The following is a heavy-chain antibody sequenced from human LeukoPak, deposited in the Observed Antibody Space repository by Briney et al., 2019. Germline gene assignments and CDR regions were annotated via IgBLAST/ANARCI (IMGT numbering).Heavy chain of an antibody. J-gene: IGHJ3*02. CDR3: ARSSLLWFGEGDAFDI. CDR1: GGSISSYY. CDR2: IYYSGST. V-gene: IGHV4-59*01. Sequence: SETLSLTCTVSGGSISSYYWSWLRQPPGKGLEWIGYIYYSGSTNYNPSLKSRVTISVDTSKNQFSLKLSSVTAADTAVYYCARSSLLWFGEGDAFDIWGQGTMVTVSS. D-gene: IGHD3-10*01.